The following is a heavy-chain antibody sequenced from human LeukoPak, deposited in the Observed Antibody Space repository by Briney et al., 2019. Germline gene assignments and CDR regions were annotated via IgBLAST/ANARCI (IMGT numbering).Heavy chain of an antibody. V-gene: IGHV3-21*01. J-gene: IGHJ6*03. CDR1: GVTSTGYS. CDR3: AREAYYYYYMDV. Sequence: GGSLKLSCVVSGVTSTGYSMTWVRQAPGEGLERVSSISSSSSYIYYADSVKGLLTISRDNAKNSLYLQMNSLRAEDTAVYYCAREAYYYYYMDVWGKGTTVTVSS. CDR2: ISSSSSYI.